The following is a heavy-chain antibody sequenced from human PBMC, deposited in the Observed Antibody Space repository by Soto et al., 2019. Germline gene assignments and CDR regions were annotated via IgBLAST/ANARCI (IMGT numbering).Heavy chain of an antibody. D-gene: IGHD3-10*02. CDR3: ARDQLRQLFGELTGMDV. V-gene: IGHV1-18*01. CDR1: GYTFTSYG. Sequence: QVQLVQSGAEVKKPGASVKVSCKASGYTFTSYGISWVRQAPGQGLEWMGWISAYNGNTNYAQKLQGRVTMTTDTSTSTAYMELRSLRSDDTAVYYCARDQLRQLFGELTGMDVWGQGTTVTVSS. CDR2: ISAYNGNT. J-gene: IGHJ6*02.